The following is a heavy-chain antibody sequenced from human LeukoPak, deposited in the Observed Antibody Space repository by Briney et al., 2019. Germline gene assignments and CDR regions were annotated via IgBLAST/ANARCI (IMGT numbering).Heavy chain of an antibody. V-gene: IGHV3-13*01. D-gene: IGHD4-17*01. Sequence: PGGSLRLSCAASGFTFSSYDMHWVRQATGKGLEWVSAIGSAGDTYYSDSVKGRFTISRENAENSLYLQMNSLRAEDTAVYYCARDPDYGDPVDYWGQGTLVTVSS. CDR2: IGSAGDT. J-gene: IGHJ4*02. CDR1: GFTFSSYD. CDR3: ARDPDYGDPVDY.